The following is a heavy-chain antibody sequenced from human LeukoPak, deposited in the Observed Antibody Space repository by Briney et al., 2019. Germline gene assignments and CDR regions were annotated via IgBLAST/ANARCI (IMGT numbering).Heavy chain of an antibody. CDR3: ASFDHVLETHGMDAFDL. D-gene: IGHD3-3*01. Sequence: SETLSLTCAVSGYSISRGYSWGWIRQPPGMGLEWIGNMYHSESTHYNPSLKSRVTISADTSKNQFSLKLTSVTAADTAVYYCASFDHVLETHGMDAFDLWGQGAMVTVSS. J-gene: IGHJ3*01. CDR1: GYSISRGYS. CDR2: MYHSEST. V-gene: IGHV4-38-2*01.